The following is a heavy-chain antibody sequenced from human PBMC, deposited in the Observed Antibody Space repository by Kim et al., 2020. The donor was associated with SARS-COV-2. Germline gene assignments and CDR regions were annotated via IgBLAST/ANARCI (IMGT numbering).Heavy chain of an antibody. J-gene: IGHJ4*02. D-gene: IGHD6-19*01. CDR3: AKDHPSRGGPTFDS. V-gene: IGHV3-23*01. Sequence: YANSVKGRFTVSRDNAKNLFYWQRGSLRAEDTALYYCAKDHPSRGGPTFDSWGQGTLVTVSS.